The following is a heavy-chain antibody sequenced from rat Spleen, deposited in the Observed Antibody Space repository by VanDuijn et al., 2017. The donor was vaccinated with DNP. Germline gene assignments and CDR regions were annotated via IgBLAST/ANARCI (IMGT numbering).Heavy chain of an antibody. CDR3: TNTMDA. J-gene: IGHJ4*01. CDR2: ITDSGDT. CDR1: GFTFSNYG. Sequence: EVQLVESGGGLVQPGRSLKLSCVASGFTFSNYGMAWVRQAPTKGLEWVASITDSGDTYYRDSVKGRFTVSRSNAKSTLYLQMDSLRSEDTATYYCTNTMDAWGQGTSVTVSS. V-gene: IGHV5S13*01. D-gene: IGHD2-1*01.